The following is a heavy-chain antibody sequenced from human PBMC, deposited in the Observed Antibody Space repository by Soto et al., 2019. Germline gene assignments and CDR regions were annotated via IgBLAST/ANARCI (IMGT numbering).Heavy chain of an antibody. CDR2: INAGNGNT. J-gene: IGHJ4*02. Sequence: ASVKVSCKDSGYTFISYAIHWVRQAPGQRLEWMGWINAGNGNTKYSQKFQGRVTITRDTSASTAYMELTSLRSEDTAVYYCARELQGLYYFDYWGQGTLVTV. CDR1: GYTFISYA. CDR3: ARELQGLYYFDY. V-gene: IGHV1-3*01. D-gene: IGHD2-15*01.